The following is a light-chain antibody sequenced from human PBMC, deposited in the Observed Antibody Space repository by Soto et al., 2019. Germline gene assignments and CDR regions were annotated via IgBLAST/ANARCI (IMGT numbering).Light chain of an antibody. Sequence: EIVLTQSPVTLSLSPGERATLSCSASQSVSSYLAWYQQKPGQAPRLLIYDASNRATGIPARFSGSGSGTDFTLPISSLEPEDFAVYYCQQRSVLPPATLGQGTKVEIK. CDR1: QSVSSY. V-gene: IGKV3-11*01. J-gene: IGKJ1*01. CDR3: QQRSVLPPAT. CDR2: DAS.